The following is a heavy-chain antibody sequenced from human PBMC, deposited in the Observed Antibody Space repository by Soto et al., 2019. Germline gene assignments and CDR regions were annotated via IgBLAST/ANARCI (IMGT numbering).Heavy chain of an antibody. CDR2: ISAYNGNT. D-gene: IGHD3-10*01. J-gene: IGHJ4*02. CDR3: AREGPYSKGHGGFD. CDR1: GYTFTSYG. V-gene: IGHV1-18*01. Sequence: ASVKVSCKASGYTFTSYGISWVRQAPGQGLEWMGWISAYNGNTNYAQKPQGRVTITTDASTSTAYMELSSLRSEDTAVYYWAREGPYSKGHGGFDWGQGTLVTV.